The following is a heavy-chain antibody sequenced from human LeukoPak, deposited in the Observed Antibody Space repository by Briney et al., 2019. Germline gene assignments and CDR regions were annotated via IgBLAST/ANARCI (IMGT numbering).Heavy chain of an antibody. V-gene: IGHV1-69*05. D-gene: IGHD5-18*01. CDR1: GGTFSSYA. CDR3: ARGRGYSYGNYFDY. Sequence: ASVKVSCKASGGTFSSYAISWVRQAPGQGLEWMGGIIPIFGTANYAQKFQGRVTITRNTSISTAYMELSSLRSEDTAVYYCARGRGYSYGNYFDYWGQGTLVTVSS. CDR2: IIPIFGTA. J-gene: IGHJ4*02.